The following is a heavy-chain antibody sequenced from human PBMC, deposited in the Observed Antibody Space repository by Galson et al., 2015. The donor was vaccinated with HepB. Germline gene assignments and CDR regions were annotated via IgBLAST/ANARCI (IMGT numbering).Heavy chain of an antibody. V-gene: IGHV3-64D*06. CDR3: VVHYYYGSGSYGAFDI. D-gene: IGHD3-10*01. Sequence: SLRLSCAASGFSFSSYAMHWVRQAPGKGLEYVSAISSNGGSTYYADSVKGRFTISRDNYKNTLYLQMSSLRAEDTAVYYCVVHYYYGSGSYGAFDIWGQGTMVTVSS. J-gene: IGHJ3*02. CDR1: GFSFSSYA. CDR2: ISSNGGST.